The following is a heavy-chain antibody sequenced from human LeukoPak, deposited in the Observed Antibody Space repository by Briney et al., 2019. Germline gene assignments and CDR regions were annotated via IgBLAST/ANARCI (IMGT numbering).Heavy chain of an antibody. CDR3: AKDMGWYYCDSSGSKGFDY. D-gene: IGHD3-22*01. CDR2: ISWNSGSI. Sequence: QPGGSLRLSCAASGFTFDDYAMHWVRQAPGKGLEWVSGISWNSGSIGYADSVKGRFTISRDNAKNSLYLQMNSLRAEDTALYYCAKDMGWYYCDSSGSKGFDYWGQGTLVTVSS. CDR1: GFTFDDYA. V-gene: IGHV3-9*01. J-gene: IGHJ4*02.